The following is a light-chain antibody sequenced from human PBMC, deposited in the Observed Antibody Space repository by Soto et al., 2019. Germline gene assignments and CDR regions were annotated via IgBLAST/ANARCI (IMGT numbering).Light chain of an antibody. Sequence: QSALTQPASVSGSPGQSITISCTGTSSDVGGYNYVSWYQHHPGKAPKLIIYDVTNRPSGVSNPFSGSKSGNTASLTISGLQPEDEADYDCSSYTTFNTGQIVFGTGTKLTVL. CDR1: SSDVGGYNY. J-gene: IGLJ1*01. CDR2: DVT. V-gene: IGLV2-14*03. CDR3: SSYTTFNTGQIV.